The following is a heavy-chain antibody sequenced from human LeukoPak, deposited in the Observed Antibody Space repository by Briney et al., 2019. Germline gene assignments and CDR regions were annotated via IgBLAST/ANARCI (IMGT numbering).Heavy chain of an antibody. J-gene: IGHJ4*02. V-gene: IGHV3-23*01. CDR2: ISDSGGST. CDR3: AKDSSSWYFDY. Sequence: ARSLRLSCAASGFTFSNYAMSWVRQAPGKGLEWVSAISDSGGSTYYAASVKGRFTISRDNSKSTLYLQMNSLRAEDTAVYYCAKDSSSWYFDYWGQGTLVTVSS. D-gene: IGHD6-13*01. CDR1: GFTFSNYA.